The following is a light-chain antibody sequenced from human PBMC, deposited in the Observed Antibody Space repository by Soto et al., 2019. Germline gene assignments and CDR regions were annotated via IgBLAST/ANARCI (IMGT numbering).Light chain of an antibody. CDR3: SSYTSSSTLV. Sequence: QSALTQPASVSGSPGQSITISCTGTSSDVGGYNYVSWYQQHPGKAPKLMIYDVSNRPSGVSNRCSGSKSGNTASLTISGLQAADDADYYCSSYTSSSTLVFGGGTKLTVL. J-gene: IGLJ3*02. CDR2: DVS. V-gene: IGLV2-14*01. CDR1: SSDVGGYNY.